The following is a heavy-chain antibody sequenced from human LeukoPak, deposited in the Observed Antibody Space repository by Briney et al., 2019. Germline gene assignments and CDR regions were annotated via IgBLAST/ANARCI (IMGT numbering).Heavy chain of an antibody. V-gene: IGHV4-31*11. J-gene: IGHJ5*02. CDR2: IYYSGST. CDR1: GGSFSGYY. Sequence: PSETLSLTCAVYGGSFSGYYWSWIRQHPGKGLEWIGYIYYSGSTYYTPSLKSRVTISVDTSKNQFSLKLTSVTAADTAVYYCARDSGDWFDPWGQGTLVTVSS. CDR3: ARDSGDWFDP.